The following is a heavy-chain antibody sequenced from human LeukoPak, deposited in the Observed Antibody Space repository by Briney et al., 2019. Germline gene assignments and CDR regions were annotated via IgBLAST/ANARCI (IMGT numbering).Heavy chain of an antibody. Sequence: PSETLSLTCTVSGAPVSGSPYYWGWIRQPPGKGLEWIGGIYSSGSTYYNASLQSRVTISIETSKNQISLRLNSVTAADTAIYYCAKSGGYGLIDYWGQGTLVTVSS. CDR3: AKSGGYGLIDY. D-gene: IGHD1-26*01. CDR2: IYSSGST. J-gene: IGHJ4*02. V-gene: IGHV4-39*01. CDR1: GAPVSGSPYY.